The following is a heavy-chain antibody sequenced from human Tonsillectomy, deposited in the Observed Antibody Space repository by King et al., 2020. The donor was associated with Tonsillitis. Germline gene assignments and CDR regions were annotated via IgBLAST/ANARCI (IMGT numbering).Heavy chain of an antibody. CDR1: GGSVSRGRYY. Sequence: VQLQESGPGLVKPSETLSLTCTVSGGSVSRGRYYWSWIRQPPGKGLEWIGYIYYSGSTKNNPSLKIRVSTSIDTSKNQFSLKLSSVTAADTAVYYCARGSAVVKNGMDVWGQGTTVTVSS. CDR3: ARGSAVVKNGMDV. J-gene: IGHJ6*02. D-gene: IGHD4-23*01. CDR2: IYYSGST. V-gene: IGHV4-61*01.